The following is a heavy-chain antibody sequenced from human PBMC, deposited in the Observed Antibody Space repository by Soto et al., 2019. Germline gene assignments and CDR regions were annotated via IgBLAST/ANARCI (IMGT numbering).Heavy chain of an antibody. J-gene: IGHJ4*02. CDR3: ARDRDNYGSGNYYNRIDF. CDR1: GGIFSTYA. V-gene: IGHV1-69*01. Sequence: QVQLVQSGAEVKKPGSSVKVSCKASGGIFSTYAISWLRRAPGQGLEWMGGIIPIFGTPNYAQRFQGRVTITADESTSTAYMELSRLRSEDTAVDYRARDRDNYGSGNYYNRIDFWGQGTLVTVSS. CDR2: IIPIFGTP. D-gene: IGHD3-10*01.